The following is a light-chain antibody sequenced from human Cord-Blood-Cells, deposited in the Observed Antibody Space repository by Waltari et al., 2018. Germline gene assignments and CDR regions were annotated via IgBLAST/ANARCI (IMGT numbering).Light chain of an antibody. CDR2: KAS. Sequence: DIRMTQSPSTLSASVGDRVTITCRASQSISSWLAWYQQKPGKASKLLIYKASSLESGVPSRFSGSGSGTEFTLTISSLQPDDFATYYCQQYNSYSWTFGQGTKVEIK. V-gene: IGKV1-5*03. CDR1: QSISSW. CDR3: QQYNSYSWT. J-gene: IGKJ1*01.